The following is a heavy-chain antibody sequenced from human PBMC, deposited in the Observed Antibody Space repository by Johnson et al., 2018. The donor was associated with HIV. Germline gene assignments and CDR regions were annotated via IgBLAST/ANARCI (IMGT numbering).Heavy chain of an antibody. CDR2: IKSKTDGGAT. CDR1: GFTFDDYG. V-gene: IGHV3-15*01. D-gene: IGHD6-13*01. Sequence: VQLVESGGGVVQPGRSLRLSCAASGFTFDDYGMSWVRQAPGQGLEWVGRIKSKTDGGATDYAAPVKGRFTISRDDSRNTLSLQMNGLKTEDTAVYYCARVPRIEQQLVHAFDIWGQGTMVTVSS. J-gene: IGHJ3*02. CDR3: ARVPRIEQQLVHAFDI.